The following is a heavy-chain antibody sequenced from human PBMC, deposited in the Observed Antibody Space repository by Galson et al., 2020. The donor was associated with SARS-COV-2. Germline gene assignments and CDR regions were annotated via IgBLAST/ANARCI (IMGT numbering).Heavy chain of an antibody. Sequence: GESLKISCKASGYTFTSYYMHWVRQAPGQGLEWMGIINPSGGSTSYAQKFQGRVTMTRDTSTSTVYMELSSLRSEDTAVYYCARAKDDTNYDILTGYYNVPYYYGMDVWGQGTTVTVSS. CDR3: ARAKDDTNYDILTGYYNVPYYYGMDV. CDR1: GYTFTSYY. J-gene: IGHJ6*02. V-gene: IGHV1-46*01. CDR2: INPSGGST. D-gene: IGHD3-9*01.